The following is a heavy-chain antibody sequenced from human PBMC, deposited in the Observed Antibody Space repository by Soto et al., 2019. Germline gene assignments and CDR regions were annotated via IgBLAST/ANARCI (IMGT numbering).Heavy chain of an antibody. J-gene: IGHJ4*02. CDR1: GGSISSSSYY. Sequence: QLQLQESGPGLVKPSETLSLTCTVSGGSISSSSYYWGWIRQPPGKGLEWIGSIYYSGSTYYNPSLKSRVTISVDTSKNQFSLKLSSVTAADTAVYYCARPSSGSPLYYFDYWGQGTLVTVSS. V-gene: IGHV4-39*01. D-gene: IGHD3-10*01. CDR3: ARPSSGSPLYYFDY. CDR2: IYYSGST.